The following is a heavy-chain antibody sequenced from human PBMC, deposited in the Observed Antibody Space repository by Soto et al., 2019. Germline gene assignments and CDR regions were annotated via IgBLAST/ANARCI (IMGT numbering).Heavy chain of an antibody. CDR1: GGFISRYY. CDR2: IYYSGST. V-gene: IGHV4-59*01. J-gene: IGHJ4*02. Sequence: SETLSLSCTVSGGFISRYYWSWIRQPPGKGLEWIGYIYYSGSTNYNPSLKSRVTISVDTSKNQFSLKLSSVTAADTTVYYCARSDGRYWGQGTLVTVS. CDR3: ARSDGRY.